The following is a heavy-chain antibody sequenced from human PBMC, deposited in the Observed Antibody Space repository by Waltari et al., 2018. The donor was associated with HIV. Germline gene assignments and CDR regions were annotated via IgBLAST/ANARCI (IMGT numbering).Heavy chain of an antibody. CDR3: ATLMVYAPRSHYYGMDV. CDR2: IHYSGSA. Sequence: QVQLQESGPGLVRPSETLSLTCTVSGGSIGSSYWSWIRQPPGKELEWIGYIHYSGSANYNPSLKSRVTVSVDTSKHQFSLKLSSVTAADTAVYYCATLMVYAPRSHYYGMDVWGQGTTVIVSS. D-gene: IGHD2-8*01. CDR1: GGSIGSSY. V-gene: IGHV4-59*01. J-gene: IGHJ6*02.